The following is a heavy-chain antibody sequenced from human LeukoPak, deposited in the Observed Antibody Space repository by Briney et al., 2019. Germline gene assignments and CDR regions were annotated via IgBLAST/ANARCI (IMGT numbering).Heavy chain of an antibody. CDR1: GFTFSSYG. CDR3: AKDTPDSSAYYLEN. D-gene: IGHD3-22*01. V-gene: IGHV3-30*02. J-gene: IGHJ4*02. CDR2: IRYDGSNK. Sequence: GGSLRLSCAASGFTFSSYGMHWVRQAPGKGLEWVAFIRYDGSNKYYADSVKGRFTISRDNSKNTLCLQMSSLRAEDTAVYYCAKDTPDSSAYYLENWGQGTLVTVSS.